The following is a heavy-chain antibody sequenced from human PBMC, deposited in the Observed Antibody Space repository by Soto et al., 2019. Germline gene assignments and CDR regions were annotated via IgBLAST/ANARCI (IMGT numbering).Heavy chain of an antibody. Sequence: ASVKVSCKASGGTFSSYGISWVRQAPGQGLEWMGWISAYNGNTNYAQKLQGRVTMTTDTSTSTAYMELRSLRSDDTAVYYCARDFEIAAGVWFDPWGQGTLVTVS. CDR1: GGTFSSYG. V-gene: IGHV1-18*01. CDR2: ISAYNGNT. J-gene: IGHJ5*02. CDR3: ARDFEIAAGVWFDP. D-gene: IGHD6-13*01.